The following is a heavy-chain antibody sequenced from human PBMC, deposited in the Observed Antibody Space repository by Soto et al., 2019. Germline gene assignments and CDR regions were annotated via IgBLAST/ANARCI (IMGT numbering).Heavy chain of an antibody. Sequence: ASVKVSCKTSGYTFTRYYIHWVRQAPGQGLEWMGWINPNSGDTKYAQRFQGRVTMTKDTSITTADMELTRLRSDDTAVYYCARQLAYCGGDCYTEPVDYWGQGTLVTVSS. CDR1: GYTFTRYY. J-gene: IGHJ4*02. D-gene: IGHD2-21*02. CDR2: INPNSGDT. CDR3: ARQLAYCGGDCYTEPVDY. V-gene: IGHV1-2*02.